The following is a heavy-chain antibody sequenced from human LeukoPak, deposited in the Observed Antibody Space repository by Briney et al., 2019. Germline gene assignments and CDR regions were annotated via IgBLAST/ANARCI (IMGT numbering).Heavy chain of an antibody. J-gene: IGHJ6*03. V-gene: IGHV1-69*05. D-gene: IGHD3/OR15-3a*01. CDR2: IIPIFGTA. Sequence: SVKVSCKASGGTFSSYAISWVRQAPGEGLEWLGGIIPIFGTANYAQKFQGRVTTTTDESTSTAYMELSSLRSEDTAVYYCARGWTMYYYYYMDVWGKGTTVTVSS. CDR1: GGTFSSYA. CDR3: ARGWTMYYYYYMDV.